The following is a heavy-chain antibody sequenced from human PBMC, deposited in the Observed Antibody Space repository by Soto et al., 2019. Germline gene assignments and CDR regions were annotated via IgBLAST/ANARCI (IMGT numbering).Heavy chain of an antibody. D-gene: IGHD6-6*01. Sequence: EVQLVESGGGLVKPGGSLRLSCAASGFTFSSYSMNWVRQAPGKGLEWVSSISSSSSYIYYADSVKGRFTISRDNAKNSLYLQMNSLRAEDTAVYYCARDHGQLVPDYYYGMDVWGQGTTVTVSS. CDR1: GFTFSSYS. CDR2: ISSSSSYI. CDR3: ARDHGQLVPDYYYGMDV. J-gene: IGHJ6*02. V-gene: IGHV3-21*01.